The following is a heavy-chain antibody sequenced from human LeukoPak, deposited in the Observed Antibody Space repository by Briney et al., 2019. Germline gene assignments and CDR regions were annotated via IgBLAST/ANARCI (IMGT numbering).Heavy chain of an antibody. CDR1: GFTFSSHN. CDR3: ARVTRTYYFSFDI. V-gene: IGHV3-48*02. J-gene: IGHJ3*02. CDR2: ISASSSTV. Sequence: PGGSLRLSCAAFGFTFSSHNMNWVRQAPGKGLEWVSYISASSSTVFYADSVEGRFTISRDNAKNSLYLQLNSLRDEDTAVYYCARVTRTYYFSFDIWGQGTMVTVSS. D-gene: IGHD3/OR15-3a*01.